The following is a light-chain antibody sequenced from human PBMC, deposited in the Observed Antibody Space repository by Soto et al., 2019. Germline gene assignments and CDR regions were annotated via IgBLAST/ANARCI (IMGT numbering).Light chain of an antibody. CDR3: QQSYTTPYT. CDR1: QSIIAY. CDR2: GAS. Sequence: DIQMTQSPSSLSASVGDRVTITCRANQSIIAYFNWYQQKPGKAPELLIYGASSLRRGVPSRVSGSGSGTDFTLTISSRQPEDFATYYCQQSYTTPYTFGQGTRLEI. J-gene: IGKJ2*01. V-gene: IGKV1-39*01.